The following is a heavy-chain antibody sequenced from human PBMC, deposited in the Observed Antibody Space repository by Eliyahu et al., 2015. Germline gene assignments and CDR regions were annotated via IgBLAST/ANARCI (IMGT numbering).Heavy chain of an antibody. CDR3: AGAGPGTRSIFKVRGLKEPPDY. V-gene: IGHV3-64*01. CDR2: ISSDGGST. CDR1: SSYA. J-gene: IGHJ4*02. Sequence: SSYAIHWVRQAPGKGLEYVSGISSDGGSTYYANSVQGRFTISRDNSKNTLYLQMGSLRTEDMAVYYCAGAGPGTRSIFKVRGLKEPPDYWGQGTLVTVSS. D-gene: IGHD3-10*01.